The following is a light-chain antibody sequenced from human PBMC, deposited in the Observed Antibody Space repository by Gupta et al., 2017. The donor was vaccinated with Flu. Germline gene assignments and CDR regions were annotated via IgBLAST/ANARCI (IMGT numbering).Light chain of an antibody. V-gene: IGKV3-15*01. J-gene: IGKJ1*01. CDR3: QRDNNWPLL. Sequence: ETVMTQSPVTLSVSPGERVTLSCRASQSVGTFLAWYQQQPGQAPRLLIHGASTRATGVPDRFSGSGSGTDFTLTISSLQSEDFGVYYCQRDNNWPLLFGPGTKVEIK. CDR1: QSVGTF. CDR2: GAS.